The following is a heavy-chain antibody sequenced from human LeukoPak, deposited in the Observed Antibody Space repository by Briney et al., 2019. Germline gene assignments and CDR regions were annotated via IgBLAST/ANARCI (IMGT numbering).Heavy chain of an antibody. CDR2: ISGSAGST. J-gene: IGHJ3*02. CDR3: AKSTGTTRAAAFDI. CDR1: KFTFSSYA. Sequence: GSLRLSCAASKFTFSSYAMSWVRQAPGKGLEWDSIISGSAGSTYYADSVKGRFTISRDNSKDTLYLQMNSLRAEDTAVYYCAKSTGTTRAAAFDIWGQGTMVTVSS. V-gene: IGHV3-23*01. D-gene: IGHD1-1*01.